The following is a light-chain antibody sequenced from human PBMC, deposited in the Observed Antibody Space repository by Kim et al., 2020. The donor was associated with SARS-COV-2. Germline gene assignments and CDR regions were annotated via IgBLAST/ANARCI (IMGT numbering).Light chain of an antibody. Sequence: GSPGASAPLSSRTGHFISTNLAWYQQQPGQAPMLLIYDASTRATGIPARFSGSGSGTEFTLTLSSLQSEDFAVYYCHQYNDWPTFGQGTKLEI. V-gene: IGKV3D-15*01. CDR1: HFISTN. CDR2: DAS. CDR3: HQYNDWPT. J-gene: IGKJ2*01.